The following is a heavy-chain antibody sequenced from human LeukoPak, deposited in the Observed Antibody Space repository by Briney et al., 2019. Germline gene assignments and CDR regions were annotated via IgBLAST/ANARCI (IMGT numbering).Heavy chain of an antibody. V-gene: IGHV4-61*01. CDR2: IYYSGST. Sequence: SETLSLTCTVSGGSVSSGSYYWSWIRQPPGKGLEWIGYIYYSGSTNYNPSLKSRVTISVDTSKNQFSLKLSSVTAADTAAYYCARGGALDYWGQGTLVTVSS. CDR3: ARGGALDY. J-gene: IGHJ4*02. CDR1: GGSVSSGSYY. D-gene: IGHD3-16*01.